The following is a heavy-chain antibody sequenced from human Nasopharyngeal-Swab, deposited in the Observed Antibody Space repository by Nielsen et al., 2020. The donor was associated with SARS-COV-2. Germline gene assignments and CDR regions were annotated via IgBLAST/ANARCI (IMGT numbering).Heavy chain of an antibody. V-gene: IGHV4-39*07. Sequence: WIRQPQGKGLEWIGSIYYSGSTDYNPSLKSRVTISVDTSKNQFSLKLSSVTAADTAVYYCARDIVVVVAATHSGWFDPWGQGTLVTVSS. CDR2: IYYSGST. J-gene: IGHJ5*02. CDR3: ARDIVVVVAATHSGWFDP. D-gene: IGHD2-15*01.